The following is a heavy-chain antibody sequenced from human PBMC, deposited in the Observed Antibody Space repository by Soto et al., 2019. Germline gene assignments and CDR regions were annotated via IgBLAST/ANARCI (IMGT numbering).Heavy chain of an antibody. Sequence: QVQLVESGGGVVQPGGSLRLSCAASGFTFSSYAMHWVRQSPGKGLEWVAVISYDGSKRHYADSVKGRFTISRDSAENTLYLQMNSLRDEDTAVYYCARDADMVVVIPATGGGALDIWGQGTMVNVSA. CDR1: GFTFSSYA. V-gene: IGHV3-30-3*01. J-gene: IGHJ3*02. CDR2: ISYDGSKR. CDR3: ARDADMVVVIPATGGGALDI. D-gene: IGHD2-15*01.